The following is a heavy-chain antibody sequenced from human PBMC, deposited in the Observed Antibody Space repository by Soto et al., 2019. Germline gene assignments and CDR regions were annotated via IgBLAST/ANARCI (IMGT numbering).Heavy chain of an antibody. J-gene: IGHJ4*02. CDR2: IYHSGST. CDR3: ARGLYSSSWYCFDY. Sequence: SETLSLTCAVSGGSISSSNWWSWVRQPPGKGMERIGEIYHSGSTNYNPSLKSRDTISVDKSKNQFSLKLSSVTAADTAVYYCARGLYSSSWYCFDYWGQGTLVTVS. V-gene: IGHV4-4*02. CDR1: GGSISSSNW. D-gene: IGHD6-13*01.